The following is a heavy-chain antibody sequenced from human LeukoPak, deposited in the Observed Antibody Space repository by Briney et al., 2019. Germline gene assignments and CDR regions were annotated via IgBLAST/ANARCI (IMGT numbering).Heavy chain of an antibody. Sequence: GGSLRLSCAASGFTFSSYAMDWVRQAPGKGLEWVAVISYDGSNKYYADSVKGRFTISRDNSKNTLYLQMNSLRAEDTAVYYCARDGHSSGWYYFDYWGQGTLVTVSS. D-gene: IGHD6-19*01. CDR1: GFTFSSYA. CDR2: ISYDGSNK. J-gene: IGHJ4*02. V-gene: IGHV3-30*04. CDR3: ARDGHSSGWYYFDY.